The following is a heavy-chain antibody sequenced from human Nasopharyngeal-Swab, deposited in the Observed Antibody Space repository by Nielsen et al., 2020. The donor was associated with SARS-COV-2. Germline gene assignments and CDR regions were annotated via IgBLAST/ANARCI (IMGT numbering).Heavy chain of an antibody. CDR2: IIPIFGTA. CDR1: GGTFSSYA. V-gene: IGHV1-69*06. Sequence: SVKVSCKASGGTFSSYAISWVRQAPGQGLGWMGGIIPIFGTANYAQKFQGRVTITADKSTSTAYMELSSLRSEDTAVYYCARTAFYYDILTGYYPTYYYYYMDVWGKGTTVTVSS. J-gene: IGHJ6*03. CDR3: ARTAFYYDILTGYYPTYYYYYMDV. D-gene: IGHD3-9*01.